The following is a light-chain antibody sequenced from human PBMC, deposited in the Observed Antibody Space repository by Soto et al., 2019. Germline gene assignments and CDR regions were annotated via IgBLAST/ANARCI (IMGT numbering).Light chain of an antibody. CDR3: SSYAGSNNLHVV. V-gene: IGLV2-8*01. Sequence: QSALTQPPSASGSPGQSVTISCTGTSSDVGGYNYVSWYQQHPGKAPKLMIYDVSKRPSGVPDRFSGSKSGNTASLTVSGLQAEDDADYYCSSYAGSNNLHVVFGGGPKVNVL. CDR2: DVS. CDR1: SSDVGGYNY. J-gene: IGLJ2*01.